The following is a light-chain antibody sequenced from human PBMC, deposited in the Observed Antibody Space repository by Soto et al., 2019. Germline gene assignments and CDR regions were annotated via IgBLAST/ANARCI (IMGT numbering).Light chain of an antibody. CDR2: DAS. J-gene: IGKJ4*01. V-gene: IGKV3-11*01. CDR3: QQYNNWPLT. CDR1: QSVTTF. Sequence: EIVLTQSPVTLSLSPGERATLSCRASQSVTTFLAWYQQKPGQAPRLLIYDASKRATGIPARFSGSGSGTDFTLTISSLEPEDFAVYYCQQYNNWPLTFGGGTKVEIK.